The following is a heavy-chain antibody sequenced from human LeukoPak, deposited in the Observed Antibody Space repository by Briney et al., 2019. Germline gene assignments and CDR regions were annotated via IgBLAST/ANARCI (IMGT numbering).Heavy chain of an antibody. D-gene: IGHD3-10*01. J-gene: IGHJ4*02. V-gene: IGHV3-30-3*01. CDR2: ISYDGSNK. CDR3: AKDQRGSGSYYPGDY. Sequence: RGSLRLSCAASGFTFSSYAMHWVRQAPGKGLEWVAVISYDGSNKYYADSVKGRFTISRDNSKNTLYLQMNSLRAEDTAVYYCAKDQRGSGSYYPGDYWGQGTLVTVSS. CDR1: GFTFSSYA.